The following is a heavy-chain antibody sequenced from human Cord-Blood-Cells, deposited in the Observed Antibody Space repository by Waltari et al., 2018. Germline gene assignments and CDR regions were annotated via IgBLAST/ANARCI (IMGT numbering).Heavy chain of an antibody. D-gene: IGHD3-10*01. Sequence: QVQLVQSGAAVKKPGASVKVSCKASGYTFTGYYMHWVRPPPGQGLEWMGWINPNSGGTNYAQKFQGRVTMTRDTSISTAYMELSRLRSDDTAVYYCAREVTITMVRGVNPFDYWGQGTLVTVSS. CDR3: AREVTITMVRGVNPFDY. V-gene: IGHV1-2*02. CDR1: GYTFTGYY. CDR2: INPNSGGT. J-gene: IGHJ4*02.